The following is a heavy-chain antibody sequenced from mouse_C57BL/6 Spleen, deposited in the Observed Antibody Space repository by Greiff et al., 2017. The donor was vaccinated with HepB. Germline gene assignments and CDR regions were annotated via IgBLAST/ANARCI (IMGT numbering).Heavy chain of an antibody. CDR2: IYPRSGNT. D-gene: IGHD3-3*01. V-gene: IGHV1-81*01. CDR3: ARGGGTSENY. Sequence: QVQLQQSGAELARPGASVKLSCKASGYTFTSYGISWVKQRTGQGLEWIGEIYPRSGNTYYNKKFKGKATLTADKSSSTAYMELRSLTSEDSAVCFCARGGGTSENYWGQGTTLTVSS. CDR1: GYTFTSYG. J-gene: IGHJ2*01.